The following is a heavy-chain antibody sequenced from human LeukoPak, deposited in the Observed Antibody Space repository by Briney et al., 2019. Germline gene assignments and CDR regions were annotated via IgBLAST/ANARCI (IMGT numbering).Heavy chain of an antibody. J-gene: IGHJ5*02. V-gene: IGHV6-1*01. CDR3: AAVTTAGTSSIDL. D-gene: IGHD6-13*01. CDR1: GDSVSSNSAA. CDR2: TYYRSKWDS. Sequence: SQTLSLTCAISGDSVSSNSAAWNWIRQSPSRGLEWLGRTYYRSKWDSDYEVSVKSRITINTDTSKNQTPLQLNSVTPEDSAVYYCAAVTTAGTSSIDLWGQGTLVTVSS.